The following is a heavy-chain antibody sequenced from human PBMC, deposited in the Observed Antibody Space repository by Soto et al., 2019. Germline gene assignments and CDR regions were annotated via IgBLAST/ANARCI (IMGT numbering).Heavy chain of an antibody. D-gene: IGHD3-10*01. Sequence: ASVKVSCKASGGTFSSYAISWVRQAPGQGLEWMGGIIPIFGTANYAQKFQGRVTITADESTSTAYMELSSLRSEDTAVYYCARDGFTMVRGVIITPIYYFDYWGQGTLVTVSS. V-gene: IGHV1-69*13. CDR3: ARDGFTMVRGVIITPIYYFDY. CDR1: GGTFSSYA. CDR2: IIPIFGTA. J-gene: IGHJ4*02.